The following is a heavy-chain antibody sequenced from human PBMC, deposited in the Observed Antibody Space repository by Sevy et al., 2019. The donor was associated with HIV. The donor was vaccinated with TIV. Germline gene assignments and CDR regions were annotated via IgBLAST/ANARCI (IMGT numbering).Heavy chain of an antibody. CDR2: ISGSGGSS. Sequence: GGSLRLSCAASGFTFITYAMNWVRQAPGKGLEWVSGISGSGGSSYYADSVKGRFTISRDNSKNTLYLQMNSLRAEDTAMYYCAKDLYYDNSLFDYWGQGILVTVSS. V-gene: IGHV3-23*01. J-gene: IGHJ4*02. CDR1: GFTFITYA. D-gene: IGHD3-22*01. CDR3: AKDLYYDNSLFDY.